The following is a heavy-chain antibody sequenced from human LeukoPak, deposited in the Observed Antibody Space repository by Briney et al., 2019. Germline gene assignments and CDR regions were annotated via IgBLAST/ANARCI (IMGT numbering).Heavy chain of an antibody. J-gene: IGHJ4*02. D-gene: IGHD3-22*01. CDR3: TTESFRTYYYDSSGLY. V-gene: IGHV3-15*04. CDR2: IASKTDGGTT. CDR1: GLTVTNAW. Sequence: NPGGSLRLSCAASGLTVTNAWMNWVRQAPGKGLEWVGRIASKTDGGTTDYAAPVKGRFTISRDDSKNTLYLQMNSLKTEDTAVYYCTTESFRTYYYDSSGLYWGQGTLVTVSS.